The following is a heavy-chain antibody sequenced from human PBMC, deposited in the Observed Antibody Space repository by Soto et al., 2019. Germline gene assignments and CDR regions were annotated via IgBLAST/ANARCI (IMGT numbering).Heavy chain of an antibody. J-gene: IGHJ4*02. CDR3: AKDLKSNWGPTRYYFDY. V-gene: IGHV3-23*01. CDR2: ISGSGGST. CDR1: GFTFSSYA. Sequence: GESLKISCAASGFTFSSYAMSWVRQAPGKGLEWVSAISGSGGSTYYADSVKGRFTISRDNSKNTLYLQMNSLRAEDTAVYYCAKDLKSNWGPTRYYFDYWGQGTLVTVSS. D-gene: IGHD7-27*01.